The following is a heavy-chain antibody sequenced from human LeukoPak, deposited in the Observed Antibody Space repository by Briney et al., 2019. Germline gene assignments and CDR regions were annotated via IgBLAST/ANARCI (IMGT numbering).Heavy chain of an antibody. Sequence: ASVKVSCKASGGTFSSYAISWVRQAPGQGLEWMGGFDPEDGETIYAQKFQGRVTMTEDTSTDTAYMELSSLRSEDTAVYYCATDGYCSGGSCYRSYYCGMDVWGKGTTVTVSS. CDR3: ATDGYCSGGSCYRSYYCGMDV. V-gene: IGHV1-24*01. CDR1: GGTFSSYA. J-gene: IGHJ6*04. CDR2: FDPEDGET. D-gene: IGHD2-15*01.